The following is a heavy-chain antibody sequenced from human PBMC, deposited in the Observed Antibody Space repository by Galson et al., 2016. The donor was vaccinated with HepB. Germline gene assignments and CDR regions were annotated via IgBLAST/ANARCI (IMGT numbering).Heavy chain of an antibody. V-gene: IGHV1-69*13. CDR2: IIPMFGAP. D-gene: IGHD1-26*01. Sequence: SVKVSCKASGGIFSTNTISWVRQAPGQGLEWMAGIIPMFGAPEYAQKFLGRVTISADESTSTVYLDLRLASVTAADTAAYYCARKDSGNYFCGHFDLWGQGTVVTVSS. CDR1: GGIFSTNT. CDR3: ARKDSGNYFCGHFDL. J-gene: IGHJ3*01.